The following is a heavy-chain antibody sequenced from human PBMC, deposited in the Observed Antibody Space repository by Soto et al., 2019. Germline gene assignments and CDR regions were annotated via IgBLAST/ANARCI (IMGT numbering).Heavy chain of an antibody. J-gene: IGHJ5*02. CDR3: ARDCSGGSCYWQYNWFDP. Sequence: QVQLVQSGAEVKKPGSSVKVSCKASGGTFSSYAISWVRQAPGQGLEWMGGIIPIFGTANYAQKFQGRVTITEDESTSTAYMELSSLRSEDTAVYYCARDCSGGSCYWQYNWFDPWGQGTLVTVSS. CDR2: IIPIFGTA. D-gene: IGHD2-15*01. V-gene: IGHV1-69*01. CDR1: GGTFSSYA.